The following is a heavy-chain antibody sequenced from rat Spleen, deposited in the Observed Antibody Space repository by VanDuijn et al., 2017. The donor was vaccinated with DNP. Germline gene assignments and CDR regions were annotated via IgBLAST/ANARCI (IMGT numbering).Heavy chain of an antibody. CDR1: GYSITSSYR. D-gene: IGHD1-11*01. CDR2: INSAGTT. V-gene: IGHV3-3*01. CDR3: ARWRIGPHYFDY. J-gene: IGHJ2*01. Sequence: EVQLQESGPGLVKPSQSLSLICSVTGYSITSSYRWNWIRKFPGNKLEWMGSINSAGTTKYNPSLKSRISITRDTSKNQLFLQLNSVSTDDTATYYCARWRIGPHYFDYWGQGVMVTVSS.